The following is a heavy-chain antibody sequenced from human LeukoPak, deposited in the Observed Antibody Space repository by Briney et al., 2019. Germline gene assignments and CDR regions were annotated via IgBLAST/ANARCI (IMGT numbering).Heavy chain of an antibody. CDR1: GFTFSSYW. CDR2: INSDGSST. CDR3: ARVGENGFDI. D-gene: IGHD3-10*01. J-gene: IGHJ3*02. Sequence: GGSLRLSCTAPGFTFSSYWVHWVRQAPGKGLVWVSPINSDGSSTSYADSVKGRFTISRENGKNSLYLQMNSLRVGDTAVYYCARVGENGFDIWGQGTMVTVSS. V-gene: IGHV3-74*01.